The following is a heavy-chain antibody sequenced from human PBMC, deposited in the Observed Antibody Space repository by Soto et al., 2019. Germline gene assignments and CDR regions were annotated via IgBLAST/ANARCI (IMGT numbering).Heavy chain of an antibody. CDR3: ARDFGIAAAGTVYYYGMGV. V-gene: IGHV6-1*01. CDR1: GDSVSSNSAA. Sequence: SQTLSLTCVISGDSVSSNSAAWNWIRQSPSRGLEWLGRTYYRSKWYNDYAVSVKSRITINPDTSKNQFSLQLNSVTPEDTAVYYCARDFGIAAAGTVYYYGMGVWGQGTTVTVSS. CDR2: TYYRSKWYN. D-gene: IGHD6-13*01. J-gene: IGHJ6*02.